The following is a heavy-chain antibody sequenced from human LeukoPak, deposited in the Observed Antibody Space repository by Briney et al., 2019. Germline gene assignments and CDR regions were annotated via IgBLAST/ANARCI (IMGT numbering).Heavy chain of an antibody. Sequence: GGSLRLSCAASGFTFSSYAMHWVRQAPGKGLEWVAVISYDGSNKYYADSVKGRFTISRDNAKNSLYLQMNSLRVEDTAVYYCARDRPPSRTYPIFDYWGQGTLVTVSS. CDR1: GFTFSSYA. CDR2: ISYDGSNK. CDR3: ARDRPPSRTYPIFDY. V-gene: IGHV3-30*04. J-gene: IGHJ4*02. D-gene: IGHD2-2*01.